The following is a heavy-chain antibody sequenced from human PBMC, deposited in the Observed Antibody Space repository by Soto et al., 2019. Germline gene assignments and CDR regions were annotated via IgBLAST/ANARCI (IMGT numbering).Heavy chain of an antibody. CDR3: ARDNYDFWCGYYTGLDWIDP. CDR2: INAGNGNT. CDR1: GYTFTSYA. V-gene: IGHV1-3*01. Sequence: ASVKVSCKASGYTFTSYAMHWVRQAPGQRLEWMGWINAGNGNTKYSQKFQGRVTITRDTSASTAYMELSSLRSEDTAVYYCARDNYDFWCGYYTGLDWIDPWGQGTLVTVSS. D-gene: IGHD3-3*01. J-gene: IGHJ5*02.